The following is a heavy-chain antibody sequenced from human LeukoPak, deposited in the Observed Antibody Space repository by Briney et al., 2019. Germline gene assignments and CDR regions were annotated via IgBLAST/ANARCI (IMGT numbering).Heavy chain of an antibody. CDR1: GGSISSSSYY. V-gene: IGHV4-39*01. CDR2: IYYSGST. J-gene: IGHJ6*02. D-gene: IGHD3-3*01. CDR3: ASERIPTGMDV. Sequence: PSETLSLTCTVSGGSISSSSYYWGWIRQPPGKGLEWIGSIYYSGSTYYNPSLKSRVTISVDTSKNQFSLKLSSVTAADTAVYYCASERIPTGMDVWGQGTTVTVSS.